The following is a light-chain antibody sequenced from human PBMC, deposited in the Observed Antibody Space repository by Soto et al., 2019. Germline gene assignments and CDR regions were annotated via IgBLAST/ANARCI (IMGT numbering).Light chain of an antibody. V-gene: IGKV3-20*01. CDR2: GAS. CDR3: QFYGSSRT. Sequence: EIVLTQSPGTLSLSPGESATLSCRASQSISTTYLAWYQQRPGQAPRLLIYGASSRATGIPDRFSGSGSGTDFTLTISVLEPEDFAVYYCQFYGSSRTFGQGTKVEIK. CDR1: QSISTTY. J-gene: IGKJ2*01.